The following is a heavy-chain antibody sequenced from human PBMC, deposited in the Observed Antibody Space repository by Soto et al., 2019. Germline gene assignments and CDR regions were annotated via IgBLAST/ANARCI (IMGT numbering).Heavy chain of an antibody. D-gene: IGHD6-19*01. CDR1: GGSFSGYY. CDR2: INHSGST. J-gene: IGHJ4*02. Sequence: PSETLSLTCAVYGGSFSGYYWSWIRQPPGKGLEWIGEINHSGSTNYNPSLKSRVTMSVDTSKNQLSLKLSSVTAADTAVYYCARGSGYSSGWYYFDYWGQGTLATVSS. V-gene: IGHV4-34*01. CDR3: ARGSGYSSGWYYFDY.